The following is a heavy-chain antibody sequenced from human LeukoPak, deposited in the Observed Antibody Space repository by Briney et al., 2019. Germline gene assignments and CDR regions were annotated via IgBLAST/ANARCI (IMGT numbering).Heavy chain of an antibody. V-gene: IGHV4-38-2*01. CDR3: ARANRYAGGDRHFDY. D-gene: IGHD1-14*01. CDR2: IYDSGNT. J-gene: IGHJ4*02. CDR1: GFSISSNYY. Sequence: SETLSLTCAVSGFSISSNYYWGWIRQPPGKGLDWIGTIYDSGNTYYNPSLKSRVTISVDTAKNQFSLKLSSVTAADTAVYYCARANRYAGGDRHFDYWGQGTLVTVSS.